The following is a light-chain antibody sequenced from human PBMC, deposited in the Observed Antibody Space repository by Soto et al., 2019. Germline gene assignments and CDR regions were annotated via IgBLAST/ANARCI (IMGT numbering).Light chain of an antibody. J-gene: IGLJ2*01. V-gene: IGLV2-14*01. CDR3: CSYARGSTFVV. CDR1: SSDVGGYNY. CDR2: EVS. Sequence: QSVMTQPASVSGSPGQSITISCTGTSSDVGGYNYVSWYQQHPGKAPKLMIYEVSNRPSGVSYRFSGSKSDTTASLAISGLHAEDEGIYYCCSYARGSTFVVFGGGTKLTVL.